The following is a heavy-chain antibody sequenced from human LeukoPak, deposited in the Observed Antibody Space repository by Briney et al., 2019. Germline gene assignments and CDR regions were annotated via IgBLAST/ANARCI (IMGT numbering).Heavy chain of an antibody. D-gene: IGHD2-15*01. CDR3: ARGHCTSGSCSRWFDP. CDR2: IYNSGST. Sequence: SETLSLTCTVSGASISSGSYSWSWIRQPAGKGLEWIGRIYNSGSTNYNPSLKSRVTISVDTSKNQFSLKLSSVTAADTAVYYCARGHCTSGSCSRWFDPWGQGTLVTVSS. J-gene: IGHJ5*02. V-gene: IGHV4-61*02. CDR1: GASISSGSYS.